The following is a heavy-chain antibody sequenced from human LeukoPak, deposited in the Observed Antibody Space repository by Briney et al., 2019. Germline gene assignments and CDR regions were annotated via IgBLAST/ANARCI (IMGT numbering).Heavy chain of an antibody. Sequence: PGGSLRLSCAASGFTFSDYYMSWIRQPPGKGLEWIGYIYYSGSTYYNPSLKSRVTISVDTSKNQFSLKLSSVTAADTAVYYCARTKFLEWLQFNWFDPWGQGTPVTVSS. CDR1: GFTFSDYY. D-gene: IGHD3-3*01. CDR2: IYYSGST. J-gene: IGHJ5*02. V-gene: IGHV4-30-4*08. CDR3: ARTKFLEWLQFNWFDP.